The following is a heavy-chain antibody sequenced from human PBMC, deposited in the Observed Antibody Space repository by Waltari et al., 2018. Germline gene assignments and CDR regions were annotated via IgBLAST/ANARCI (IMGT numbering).Heavy chain of an antibody. V-gene: IGHV3-30*07. J-gene: IGHJ5*01. Sequence: QVQLVESGGGVVQPGRSLRPSCAASGFTFSSYAMTWVRQAPGKGLEWVAVISYDGSNKYYADSVKGRFTISRDNSKNTLYLQMNSLRGEDTAVYYCAKCEVVGTNFVCLRFDSWGQGTLVTVSS. CDR3: AKCEVVGTNFVCLRFDS. CDR1: GFTFSSYA. CDR2: ISYDGSNK. D-gene: IGHD2-15*01.